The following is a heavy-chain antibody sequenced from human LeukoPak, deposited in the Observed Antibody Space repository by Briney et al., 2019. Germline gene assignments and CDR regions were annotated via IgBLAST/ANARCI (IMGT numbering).Heavy chain of an antibody. J-gene: IGHJ4*02. CDR3: ARGGCSSTSCYAGPFDY. V-gene: IGHV1-2*02. D-gene: IGHD2-2*01. CDR2: INPNSGGT. Sequence: ASVKVSCKASGYTFTGYYMHWVRQAPGQGLEWMGWINPNSGGTNYAQKFQGRVTMTRDTSISTAYMELSRLRSDDTAVYYCARGGCSSTSCYAGPFDYWGQGTLATVSS. CDR1: GYTFTGYY.